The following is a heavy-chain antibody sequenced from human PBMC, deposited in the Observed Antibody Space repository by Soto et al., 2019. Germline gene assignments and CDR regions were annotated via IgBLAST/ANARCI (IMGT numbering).Heavy chain of an antibody. CDR1: GGAITGYY. CDR3: SRERGAVASISDAFAI. CDR2: VYFSGST. J-gene: IGHJ3*02. V-gene: IGHV4-59*01. Sequence: PSETLSLTCNVSGGAITGYYWNWIRQPPGKGLEWIGYVYFSGSTKYNPYPTSRGSRSVDMSKKQFSMWLISITSAETAVYYCSRERGAVASISDAFAIWGQGTMVT. D-gene: IGHD6-19*01.